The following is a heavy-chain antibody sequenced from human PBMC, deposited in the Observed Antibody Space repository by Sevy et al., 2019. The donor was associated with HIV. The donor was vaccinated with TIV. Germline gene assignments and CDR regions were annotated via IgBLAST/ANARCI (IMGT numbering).Heavy chain of an antibody. J-gene: IGHJ4*02. CDR1: GFTLNSYW. D-gene: IGHD6-13*01. Sequence: GGSLRVSCAASGFTLNSYWMSWVRQAPGKGLEWVANINQDGSVKYYVDSVKGRFTISRDNARNSLYLRMNSLRAEDTALYYCVRAIAAAGSFWGQGTLVTVSS. CDR2: INQDGSVK. V-gene: IGHV3-7*01. CDR3: VRAIAAAGSF.